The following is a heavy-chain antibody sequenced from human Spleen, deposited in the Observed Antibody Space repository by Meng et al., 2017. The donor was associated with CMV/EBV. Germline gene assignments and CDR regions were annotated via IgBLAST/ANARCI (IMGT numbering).Heavy chain of an antibody. Sequence: GSLRLSCAVYGGSFSNFYWSWIRQPPEKGLEWIGEINHSGSTNYNPSLKSRVTISVDTSKNQFSLKLISVTAADTAVYYCARGRKTIRGVTMIRGGYDAFDIWGQGTMVT. CDR3: ARGRKTIRGVTMIRGGYDAFDI. V-gene: IGHV4-34*01. J-gene: IGHJ3*02. CDR2: INHSGST. CDR1: GGSFSNFY. D-gene: IGHD3-22*01.